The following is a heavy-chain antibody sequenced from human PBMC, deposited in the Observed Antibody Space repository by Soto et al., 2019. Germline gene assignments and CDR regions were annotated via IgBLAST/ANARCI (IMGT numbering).Heavy chain of an antibody. Sequence: GGSLRLSCAASGFTFRGSAMHWVRQASGKGLEWVGRIRSKANSYATAYAASVKGRFTISRDDSKNTAYLQMNSLKTEDTAVYYCTRLADLEWLYNYYYGMDVWGQGTTVTVSS. CDR1: GFTFRGSA. J-gene: IGHJ6*02. D-gene: IGHD3-3*01. CDR2: IRSKANSYAT. CDR3: TRLADLEWLYNYYYGMDV. V-gene: IGHV3-73*01.